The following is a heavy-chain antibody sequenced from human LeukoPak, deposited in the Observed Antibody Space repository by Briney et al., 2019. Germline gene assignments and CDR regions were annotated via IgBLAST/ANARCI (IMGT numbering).Heavy chain of an antibody. V-gene: IGHV4-61*02. J-gene: IGHJ3*02. D-gene: IGHD4-17*01. Sequence: SRTLSLTCTVSGGSISSGSYYWSWIRQPAGKGLEWIGRIYTSGSTNYNPSLKSRVTISVDTSKNQFSLKLSSVTAADTAVYYCARNGGDYVPSHAFDIWGQGTMVTVSS. CDR3: ARNGGDYVPSHAFDI. CDR2: IYTSGST. CDR1: GGSISSGSYY.